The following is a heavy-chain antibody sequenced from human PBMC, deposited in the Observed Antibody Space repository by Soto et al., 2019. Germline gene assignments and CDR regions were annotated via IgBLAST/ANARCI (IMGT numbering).Heavy chain of an antibody. CDR1: GFTFSSYS. D-gene: IGHD4-17*01. V-gene: IGHV3-21*01. CDR2: ISSSSSYI. Sequence: EVQLVESGGGLVKPGGSLRLSCAASGFTFSSYSMNWVRQAPGKGLEWVSSISSSSSYIYYADSVKGRFTISRDNAKNSLYLQMNSLRAEDTAVYYCASFTVTDDYYYYYMDVWGKGTPVTVSS. CDR3: ASFTVTDDYYYYYMDV. J-gene: IGHJ6*03.